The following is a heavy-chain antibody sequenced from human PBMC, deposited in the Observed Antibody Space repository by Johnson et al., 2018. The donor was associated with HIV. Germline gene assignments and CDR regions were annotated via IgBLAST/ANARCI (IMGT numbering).Heavy chain of an antibody. CDR1: GFTFDDYA. V-gene: IGHV3-9*01. CDR3: ARGAPWSGSDAFDI. J-gene: IGHJ3*02. D-gene: IGHD3-3*01. Sequence: VQLVESGGGLVQPGRSLRLSCAASGFTFDDYAMHWVRQAPGKGLEWVSGLSWNSGSIGYADSVKGRFTISRDNAKKSLYLQMNSLRAEDTALYYCARGAPWSGSDAFDIWGQGTMVTVSS. CDR2: LSWNSGSI.